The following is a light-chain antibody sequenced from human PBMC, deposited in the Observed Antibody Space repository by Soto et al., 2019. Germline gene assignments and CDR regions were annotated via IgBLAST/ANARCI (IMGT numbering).Light chain of an antibody. CDR2: KAS. J-gene: IGKJ5*01. Sequence: DIQMTQSPSTLSASVGDRVTITCRARQSISSWLAWYQQKPGKAPKLLIYKASSLESGVPSRFSGSGSGTEFTLTISSLQPDDFATYSCQQYNSYSSSFGQGTRLEI. CDR1: QSISSW. V-gene: IGKV1-5*03. CDR3: QQYNSYSSS.